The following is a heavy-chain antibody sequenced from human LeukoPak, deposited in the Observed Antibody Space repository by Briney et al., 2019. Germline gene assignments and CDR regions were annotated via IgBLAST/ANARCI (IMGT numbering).Heavy chain of an antibody. J-gene: IGHJ4*02. Sequence: TGGSLRLSCAASGFTFTNYAMSWVRQAPGKGLEWVSAISGSGTRTYYADSVKGRFNISRDNSKNTLYLQMNSLRAEDRAVYYCAKEQISSGFFDYWGQGTLVTVSS. CDR2: ISGSGTRT. CDR3: AKEQISSGFFDY. V-gene: IGHV3-23*01. CDR1: GFTFTNYA. D-gene: IGHD6-6*01.